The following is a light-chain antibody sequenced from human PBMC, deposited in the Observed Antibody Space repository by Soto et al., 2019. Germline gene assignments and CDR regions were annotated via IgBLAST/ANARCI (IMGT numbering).Light chain of an antibody. CDR1: QRVLYSSNNKNY. J-gene: IGKJ1*01. CDR3: QQYYSTPWT. CDR2: WAS. V-gene: IGKV4-1*01. Sequence: DIVMTQSPDSLAVSLGERATINCKSSQRVLYSSNNKNYLAWYQQKPGQPPKLLIYWASTRESGVPDRFSGSGSGTDFTLTISSLQAEDVAVYYCQQYYSTPWTFGQGTKVDI.